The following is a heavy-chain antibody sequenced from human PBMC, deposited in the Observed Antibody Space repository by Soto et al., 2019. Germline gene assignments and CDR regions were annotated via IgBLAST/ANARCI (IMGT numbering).Heavy chain of an antibody. V-gene: IGHV1-46*01. Sequence: ASVKVSCKASGYTFTSYYMHWVRQAPGQGLEWMGIINPSGGSTSYAQKFQGGVTMTRDTSTSTVYMELSSLRSEDTAVYYCARAGVEMATTSALSYWGKGTLVTASS. CDR1: GYTFTSYY. CDR2: INPSGGST. J-gene: IGHJ4*02. D-gene: IGHD5-12*01. CDR3: ARAGVEMATTSALSY.